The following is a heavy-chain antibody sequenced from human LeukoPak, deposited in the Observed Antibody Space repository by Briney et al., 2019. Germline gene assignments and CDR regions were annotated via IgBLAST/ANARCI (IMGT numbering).Heavy chain of an antibody. CDR2: SYSDSNT. Sequence: GGSLRLPCAASGFTVSNNYMSWVRQAPGKGLEWVSISYSDSNTNYADSVKGRFAISRDTSQNTLSLQMNSLRAEDTAVYYCVRKNRDFNAAFDIWGQGTVVTVSS. CDR3: VRKNRDFNAAFDI. J-gene: IGHJ3*02. V-gene: IGHV3-53*01. CDR1: GFTVSNNY. D-gene: IGHD1-14*01.